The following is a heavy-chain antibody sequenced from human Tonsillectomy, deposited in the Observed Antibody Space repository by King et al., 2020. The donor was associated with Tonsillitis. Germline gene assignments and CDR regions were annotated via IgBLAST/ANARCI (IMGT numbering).Heavy chain of an antibody. CDR2: IKHSGST. V-gene: IGHV4-34*01. CDR1: GGSLSGYY. Sequence: VQLQQWGAGLLKPSETLSLTCAVYGGSLSGYYWSWIRQPPGKGLEWIVEIKHSGSTNYNPSLTSRVTISVDTSKNQFSLKVTSVTAADTAVYYCARAAGFSGYDYDYWGQGTLVTVSS. J-gene: IGHJ4*02. D-gene: IGHD5-12*01. CDR3: ARAAGFSGYDYDY.